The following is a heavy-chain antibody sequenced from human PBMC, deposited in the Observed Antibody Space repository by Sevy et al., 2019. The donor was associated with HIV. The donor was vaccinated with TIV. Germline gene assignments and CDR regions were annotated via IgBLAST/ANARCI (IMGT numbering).Heavy chain of an antibody. CDR1: GGSISSGDYY. CDR3: ARERPYYYDSSGMIRGAFDI. J-gene: IGHJ3*02. D-gene: IGHD3-22*01. Sequence: SETLSLTCTVSGGSISSGDYYWSWIRQPPGKGLEWIGYIYYSGSTYYNPSLKSRVTMSVDTSKNQFSLKLSSVTAADTAVYYCARERPYYYDSSGMIRGAFDIWGQGTMVTVSS. CDR2: IYYSGST. V-gene: IGHV4-30-4*01.